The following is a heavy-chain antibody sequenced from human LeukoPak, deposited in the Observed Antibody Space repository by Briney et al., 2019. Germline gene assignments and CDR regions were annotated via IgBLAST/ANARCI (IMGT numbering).Heavy chain of an antibody. CDR3: TTDYYDSSGYYYVFDY. CDR1: GFTFSSAW. J-gene: IGHJ4*02. CDR2: IKSKIDGGTT. D-gene: IGHD3-22*01. V-gene: IGHV3-15*01. Sequence: PGGSLRLSCAASGFTFSSAWMSWVRQAPGKGLEWVGHIKSKIDGGTTDYAAPVKGRFTISRDDSKNTLYLQMNSLKTEDTAVYYCTTDYYDSSGYYYVFDYWGQGTLVTVSS.